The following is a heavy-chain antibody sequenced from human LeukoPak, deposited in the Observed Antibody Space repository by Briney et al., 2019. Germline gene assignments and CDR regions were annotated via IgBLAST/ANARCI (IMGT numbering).Heavy chain of an antibody. Sequence: EGSLRLSCAASGFTFSSYGMHWVRQAPGKGLEWVAVIWYDGSNKYYADSVKGRFTISRDNSKNTLYLQMNSLRAEDTAVYYCARDLTEGHMYYYGMDVWGQGTTVTVSS. V-gene: IGHV3-33*01. CDR1: GFTFSSYG. CDR3: ARDLTEGHMYYYGMDV. CDR2: IWYDGSNK. J-gene: IGHJ6*02.